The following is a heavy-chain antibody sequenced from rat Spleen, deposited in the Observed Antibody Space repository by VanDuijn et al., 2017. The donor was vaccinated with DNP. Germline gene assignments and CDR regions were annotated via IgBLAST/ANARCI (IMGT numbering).Heavy chain of an antibody. Sequence: EVQLVESGGGLVQPGRSLKLSCAASGFTFSDYNMAWVRQAPKKGLEWVATIIYDGRRTYYRDSVNGRSTISTDNAKSTLYLQMDSLRSEDTATYYCATGGPGNYWGQGVMVTVSS. J-gene: IGHJ2*01. CDR3: ATGGPGNY. CDR1: GFTFSDYN. D-gene: IGHD1-4*01. V-gene: IGHV5S10*01. CDR2: IIYDGRRT.